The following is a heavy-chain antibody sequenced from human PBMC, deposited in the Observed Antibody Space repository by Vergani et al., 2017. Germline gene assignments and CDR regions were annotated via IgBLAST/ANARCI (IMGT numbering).Heavy chain of an antibody. CDR3: SREYYDFWGGYYTVPYYYYMDV. J-gene: IGHJ6*03. Sequence: QVTLKESGPALVKPTQTLTLTCTFSGFSLSTSGMRVSWIRQPPGKALEWLARIDWDDDKFYSTSLKTRLTISKDTSKNQVVLTMTNMDPVDTATYYCSREYYDFWGGYYTVPYYYYMDVWGKGTTVTVSS. CDR1: GFSLSTSGMR. CDR2: IDWDDDK. V-gene: IGHV2-70*04. D-gene: IGHD3-3*01.